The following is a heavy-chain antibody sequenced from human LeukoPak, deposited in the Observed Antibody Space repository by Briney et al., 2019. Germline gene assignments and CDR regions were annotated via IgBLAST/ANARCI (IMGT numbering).Heavy chain of an antibody. J-gene: IGHJ4*02. CDR3: ARGDYTNWGTFDY. CDR1: GYTFTSYD. CDR2: MNPNSGNT. V-gene: IGHV1-8*01. Sequence: ASVKVSCKASGYTFTSYDINWVRQATGQGLEWMGWMNPNSGNTGYAQKFQGRVTMTRNTSMSTAYMELSSLRSEDTAVYYCARGDYTNWGTFDYWGQGTLVTVSS. D-gene: IGHD7-27*01.